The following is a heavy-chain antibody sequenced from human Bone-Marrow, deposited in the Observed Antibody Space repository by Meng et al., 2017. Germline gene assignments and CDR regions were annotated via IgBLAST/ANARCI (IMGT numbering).Heavy chain of an antibody. D-gene: IGHD2-21*01. Sequence: VELLVTGGGLCQRGGSLRLSCAPSGFSFISFAMCWCRQAAGKGLEWVSAISGSGGSTYYADSVKGRFTISGDNSKNQRYLQMISLRAEDPAVYYCARVVRGYWGQGTLVTVSS. V-gene: IGHV3-23*01. CDR1: GFSFISFA. CDR2: ISGSGGST. J-gene: IGHJ4*02. CDR3: ARVVRGY.